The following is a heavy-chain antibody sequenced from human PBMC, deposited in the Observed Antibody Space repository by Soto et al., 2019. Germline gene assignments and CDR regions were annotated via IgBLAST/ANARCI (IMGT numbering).Heavy chain of an antibody. V-gene: IGHV1-69*12. D-gene: IGHD5-18*01. CDR1: GGTFSTYA. CDR2: IIPMFGTA. J-gene: IGHJ4*02. CDR3: ASGIQLWLRRINNGYSG. Sequence: QVQLVQSGAEVKKPESSVKVSCTAPGGTFSTYAISWVRQAPGQGLEWMGGIIPMFGTANYAQRFQDRVTITADESTNTVYMELISLRSEDTAVYFCASGIQLWLRRINNGYSGWGQGTLVTVSS.